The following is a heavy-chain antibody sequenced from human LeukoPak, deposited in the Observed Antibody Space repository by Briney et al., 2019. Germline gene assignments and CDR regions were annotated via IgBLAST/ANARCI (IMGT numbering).Heavy chain of an antibody. CDR1: GGSINNYY. CDR3: ARGRHPVTDHPFDY. CDR2: IYYSGST. D-gene: IGHD4-11*01. J-gene: IGHJ4*02. V-gene: IGHV4-59*01. Sequence: SETLSLTCTVSGGSINNYYWSWIRQPPGKGLEWIGYIYYSGSTNYNPSLKSRVTISVDTSKNQFSLKLSSVTAADTAVYYCARGRHPVTDHPFDYWGQGTLVTVSS.